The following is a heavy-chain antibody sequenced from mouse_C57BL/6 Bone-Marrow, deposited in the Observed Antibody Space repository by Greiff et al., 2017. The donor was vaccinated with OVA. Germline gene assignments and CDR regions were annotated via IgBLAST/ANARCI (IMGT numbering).Heavy chain of an antibody. D-gene: IGHD2-4*01. J-gene: IGHJ2*01. CDR2: IYPRSGNT. CDR3: ASDYDGGHYSDY. CDR1: GYTFTSYG. V-gene: IGHV1-81*01. Sequence: VMLVESGAELARPGASVKLSCKASGYTFTSYGISWVKQRTGQGLEWIGEIYPRSGNTYYHEKFKGNATLTADKSSSTAYMELRILTSKHSAVYFCASDYDGGHYSDYWGQGTTLTVSA.